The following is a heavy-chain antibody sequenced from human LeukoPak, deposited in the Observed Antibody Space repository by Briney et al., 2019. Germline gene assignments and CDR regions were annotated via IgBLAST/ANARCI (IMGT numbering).Heavy chain of an antibody. D-gene: IGHD6-19*01. CDR3: AKTAGWLPRFDY. Sequence: GGSLRLSCAASGFTFSSYWMSWVRQAPGKGLEWVANIEEDGSEKYYVDSVKGRFTISRDNAKNSLYLQMNSLRADDTAVYYCAKTAGWLPRFDYWGQGSLVTVSS. CDR2: IEEDGSEK. J-gene: IGHJ4*02. V-gene: IGHV3-7*05. CDR1: GFTFSSYW.